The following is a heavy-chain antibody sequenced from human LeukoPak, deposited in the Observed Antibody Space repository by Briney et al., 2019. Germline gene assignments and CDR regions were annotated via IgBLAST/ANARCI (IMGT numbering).Heavy chain of an antibody. CDR3: PKHVPRTSPIYFDN. CDR2: IYYSGST. J-gene: IGHJ4*02. CDR1: GGSISSSSYY. Sequence: SETLSLTCTVSGGSISSSSYYWGWIRQPPGKGLEWIGSIYYSGSTYYNPSLKSRVTISVDTSKNQFSLKLSSVTAADTAVYYFPKHVPRTSPIYFDNWARKPWSPSP. V-gene: IGHV4-39*01. D-gene: IGHD1-14*01.